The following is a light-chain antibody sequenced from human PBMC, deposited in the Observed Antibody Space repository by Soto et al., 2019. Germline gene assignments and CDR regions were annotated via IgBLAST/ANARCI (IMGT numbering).Light chain of an antibody. V-gene: IGKV3-20*01. CDR1: QSVNSN. CDR3: QHYGDSAPFT. J-gene: IGKJ3*01. Sequence: EIVMTQSPATLSVSPGERATLSCRASQSVNSNLAWCQQKPGQAPRLLMSRTSRRATGIPDRFSGSGSGTDFTLSISRLEPEDFAVYYCQHYGDSAPFTFGPGTKVDIK. CDR2: RTS.